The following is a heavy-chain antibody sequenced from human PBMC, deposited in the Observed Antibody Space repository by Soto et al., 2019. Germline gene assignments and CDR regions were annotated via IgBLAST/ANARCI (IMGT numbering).Heavy chain of an antibody. CDR3: AKDVTDYDILTGYYIPPPNFDY. CDR1: GFTFSSYG. J-gene: IGHJ4*02. Sequence: PGGSLRLSCAASGFTFSSYGMHWVRQAPGKGLEWVAVISYDGSNKYYAYSVKGRFTISRDNSKNTLYLQMNSLRAEDTAVYYCAKDVTDYDILTGYYIPPPNFDYWGQGTLVTVSS. CDR2: ISYDGSNK. D-gene: IGHD3-9*01. V-gene: IGHV3-30*18.